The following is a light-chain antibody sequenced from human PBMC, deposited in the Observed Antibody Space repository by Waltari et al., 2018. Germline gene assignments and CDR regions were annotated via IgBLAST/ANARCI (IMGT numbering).Light chain of an antibody. Sequence: QSVLTPPPSGSGAPGQRVTISCPGSRPNTGSHYDLPWYQNLPVTAPKPLIYGNDNRPSGVPDRFSGSKSGSSASLAITGLQAEDEADYYCQSFDSSRTGWVVFGGGTKLTVL. CDR3: QSFDSSRTGWVV. CDR2: GND. CDR1: RPNTGSHYD. V-gene: IGLV1-40*01. J-gene: IGLJ2*01.